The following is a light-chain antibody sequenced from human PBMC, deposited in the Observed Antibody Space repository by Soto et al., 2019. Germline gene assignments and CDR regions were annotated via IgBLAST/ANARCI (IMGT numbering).Light chain of an antibody. Sequence: IVMTQSPATLSVSPGARDTLSRRARQNIYYNVAWYQHRPGQAPRLRIYRASTRATGVPARFSGSGSGTEFTLTISSLQSEDFTVYSCLQYHNLWAFGQGT. CDR1: QNIYYN. J-gene: IGKJ1*01. V-gene: IGKV3-15*01. CDR3: LQYHNLWA. CDR2: RAS.